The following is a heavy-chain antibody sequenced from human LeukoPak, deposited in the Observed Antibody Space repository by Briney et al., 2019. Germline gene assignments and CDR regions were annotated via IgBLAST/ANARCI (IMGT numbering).Heavy chain of an antibody. CDR2: IYPGDSDT. Sequence: GESLKISCKGSGYSFTSYWIGWVRPMPGKGLEWMGIIYPGDSDTRYSPSFQGQVTIPADKSISTAYPQWSSLKASDTAMYYCAIHAGYYDSSAYYWGQGTLVTVSS. V-gene: IGHV5-51*01. J-gene: IGHJ4*02. D-gene: IGHD3-22*01. CDR3: AIHAGYYDSSAYY. CDR1: GYSFTSYW.